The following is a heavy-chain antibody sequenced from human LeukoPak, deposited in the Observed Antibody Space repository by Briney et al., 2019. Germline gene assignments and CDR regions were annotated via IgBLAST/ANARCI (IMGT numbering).Heavy chain of an antibody. J-gene: IGHJ4*02. CDR3: ARDRYYCDSSGYFIFDY. V-gene: IGHV3-21*01. CDR2: ISSSSSYI. CDR1: GFTFSSYS. D-gene: IGHD3-22*01. Sequence: GGSLRLSCAASGFTFSSYSMNWVRQAPGKGLEWVSSISSSSSYIYYADSVKGRFTISRDNAKNSLYLQMNSLRSEDTAVYYCARDRYYCDSSGYFIFDYWGQGTLVTVSS.